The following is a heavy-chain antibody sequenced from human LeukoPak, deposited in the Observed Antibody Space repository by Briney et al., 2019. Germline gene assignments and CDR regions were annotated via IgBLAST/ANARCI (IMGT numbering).Heavy chain of an antibody. CDR2: IYYSGST. Sequence: SETLSLTCTVSGGSISSSSYYWGWIRQPPGKGLEWIGYIYYSGSTYYNPSLKSRVTISVDTSKNQFSLKLSSVTAADTAVYYCARGWHSYYYYMDVWGKGTTVTVSS. D-gene: IGHD5-24*01. CDR1: GGSISSSSYY. V-gene: IGHV4-30-4*08. CDR3: ARGWHSYYYYMDV. J-gene: IGHJ6*03.